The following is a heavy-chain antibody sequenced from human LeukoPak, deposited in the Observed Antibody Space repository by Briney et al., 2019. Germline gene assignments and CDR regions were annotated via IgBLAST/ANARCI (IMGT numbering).Heavy chain of an antibody. J-gene: IGHJ4*02. CDR1: GFTFASYA. V-gene: IGHV3-23*01. Sequence: GGSLRLSCTASGFTFASYAMSWVRQAPGKGLERVSTITGSGGTTLYADSVKGRFTISRDNSKNTLYLQMNSLRAEDTAIYYCAKRSVTALYYFDYWGQGTLVTVSS. D-gene: IGHD2-21*02. CDR3: AKRSVTALYYFDY. CDR2: ITGSGGTT.